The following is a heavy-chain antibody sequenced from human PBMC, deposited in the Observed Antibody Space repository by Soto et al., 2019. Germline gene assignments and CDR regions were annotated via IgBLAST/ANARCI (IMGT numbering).Heavy chain of an antibody. CDR1: GGTFSSYA. CDR2: IIPIFGTA. V-gene: IGHV1-69*13. D-gene: IGHD6-6*01. CDR3: AGGEYSSSPSYFDY. J-gene: IGHJ4*02. Sequence: SVKVSCKASGGTFSSYAISWVRQAPGQGLEWMGGIIPIFGTANYAQKFQGRVTITADESTSTAYMELSSLRSEDTAVYYCAGGEYSSSPSYFDYWGQGTLVTVSS.